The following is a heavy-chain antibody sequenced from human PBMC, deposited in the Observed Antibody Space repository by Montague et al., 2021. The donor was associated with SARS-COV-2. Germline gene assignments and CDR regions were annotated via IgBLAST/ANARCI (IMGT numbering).Heavy chain of an antibody. CDR3: ARGPVGVAARLRYYFDQ. J-gene: IGHJ4*02. V-gene: IGHV4-34*01. CDR2: VNHSGHT. Sequence: SETLSLTCAVYGGSLSGDHWSWIRQPPGKGLEWIGEVNHSGHTXXXVSXXXRVTMSVDTSKSQFSLKVKSVTAADTAVYYCARGPVGVAARLRYYFDQWGQGTLVTVSS. D-gene: IGHD6-6*01. CDR1: GGSLSGDH.